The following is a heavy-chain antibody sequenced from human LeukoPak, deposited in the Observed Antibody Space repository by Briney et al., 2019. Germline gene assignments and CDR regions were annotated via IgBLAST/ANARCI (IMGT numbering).Heavy chain of an antibody. J-gene: IGHJ3*02. CDR2: ISAYNGNT. V-gene: IGHV1-18*01. CDR3: ARARVAVTMVRGVICDAFDI. CDR1: GYTFTSYG. Sequence: ASVKVSCKASGYTFTSYGISWVRQAPGQGLEWMGWISAYNGNTNYAQKLQGRVTMTTDTSTSTAYMEPRSLRSDDTAVYYCARARVAVTMVRGVICDAFDIRGQGTMVTVSS. D-gene: IGHD3-10*01.